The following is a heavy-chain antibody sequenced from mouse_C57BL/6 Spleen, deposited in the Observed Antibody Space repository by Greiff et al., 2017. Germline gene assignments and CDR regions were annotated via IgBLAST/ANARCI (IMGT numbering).Heavy chain of an antibody. D-gene: IGHD1-1*01. CDR1: GFNIKDDY. J-gene: IGHJ2*01. V-gene: IGHV14-4*01. CDR2: IDPENGDT. CDR3: TTDGSSLYYCDY. Sequence: EVQLQESGAELVRPGASVKLSCTASGFNIKDDYMHWVKQRPEQGLEWIGWIDPENGDTEYASKFQGKATITADTSSNTAYLQLSSLTSEDTAVYYCTTDGSSLYYCDYWGQGTTLTVSS.